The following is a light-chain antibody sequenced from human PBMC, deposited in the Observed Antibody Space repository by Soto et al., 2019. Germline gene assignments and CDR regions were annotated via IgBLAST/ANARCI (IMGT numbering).Light chain of an antibody. CDR3: QQYNSYRMYT. J-gene: IGKJ2*01. V-gene: IGKV1-5*01. CDR2: DAS. CDR1: QSISSW. Sequence: DIPMTQSPSTLSASVGDRVTITCRASQSISSWLAWYQQKPGKDPKLLIYDASSLESGVPSRFSGSGSGTEFTLTISSLQPDDFATYDCQQYNSYRMYTFGQGTKLEIK.